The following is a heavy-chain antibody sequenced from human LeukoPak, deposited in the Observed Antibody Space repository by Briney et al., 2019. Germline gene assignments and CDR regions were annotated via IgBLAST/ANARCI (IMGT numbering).Heavy chain of an antibody. D-gene: IGHD3-16*01. J-gene: IGHJ4*02. CDR1: GFTFSDYY. V-gene: IGHV3-74*01. CDR2: INGDGSST. CDR3: ASAYYHYYFDY. Sequence: GGSLRLSCAASGFTFSDYYMSWIRQAPGKGLVWASRINGDGSSTSYADSVKGRFTISRDNAKNTLYLQMNSLRAEDSAVYYCASAYYHYYFDYWGQGTLVTVSS.